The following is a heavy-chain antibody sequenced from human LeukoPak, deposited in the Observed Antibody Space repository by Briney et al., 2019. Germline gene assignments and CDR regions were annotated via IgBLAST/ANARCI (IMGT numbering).Heavy chain of an antibody. V-gene: IGHV4-4*07. D-gene: IGHD6-19*01. CDR3: AREEGSSGWYDYYYYMDV. CDR1: GGSISSYY. J-gene: IGHJ6*03. CDR2: IYTSGST. Sequence: SETLSLTCTVSGGSISSYYWSWIRQPAGKGLEWIGRIYTSGSTNYNPSLKSRVTISVDTSKNQFSLKLSSVTAADTAVYYCAREEGSSGWYDYYYYMDVWGKGTTVTISS.